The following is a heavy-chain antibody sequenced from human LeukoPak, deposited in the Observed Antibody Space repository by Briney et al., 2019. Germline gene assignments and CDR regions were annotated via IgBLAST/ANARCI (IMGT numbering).Heavy chain of an antibody. V-gene: IGHV3-30*18. Sequence: PGGSLRLSCAASGFMFSSNWMSWVRQAPGKGLEWVAVISYDGRNKHYPDSVKGRFTISRDISTDTLWLQMDSLRTEDTAVYYCAKGPLRGTAAAIDYWGQGTLVTVSS. CDR3: AKGPLRGTAAAIDY. CDR1: GFMFSSNW. D-gene: IGHD2-2*01. CDR2: ISYDGRNK. J-gene: IGHJ4*02.